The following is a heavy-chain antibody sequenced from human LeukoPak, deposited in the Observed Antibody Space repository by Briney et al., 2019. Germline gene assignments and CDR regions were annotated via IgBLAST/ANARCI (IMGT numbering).Heavy chain of an antibody. D-gene: IGHD2/OR15-2a*01. CDR2: IRTDGTI. CDR3: ARDNIWAFDM. Sequence: PGGSLRLSCAASGFTFFNFPMNWVRKAPGKGLEWVSHIRTDGTITYADSVKGRFTISRDDAKTSVYLQMNSLRDEDTAIYYCARDNIWAFDMWGQGTMVTVSS. J-gene: IGHJ3*02. CDR1: GFTFFNFP. V-gene: IGHV3-69-1*01.